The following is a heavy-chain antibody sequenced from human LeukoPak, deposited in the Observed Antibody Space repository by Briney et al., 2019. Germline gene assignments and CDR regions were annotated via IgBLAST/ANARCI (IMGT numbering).Heavy chain of an antibody. V-gene: IGHV3-21*01. J-gene: IGHJ6*02. D-gene: IGHD2-2*01. CDR1: GCTFSSYS. CDR3: AREDIVVVPAAMTEEDYYYYGMDV. Sequence: PGGSLRLSCAASGCTFSSYSMNWVRQAPGKGREWVSSISSSSSYIYYADSVKGRFTISRDNAKNSLYLQMNSLRAEDTAVYYCAREDIVVVPAAMTEEDYYYYGMDVWGQGTTVTVSS. CDR2: ISSSSSYI.